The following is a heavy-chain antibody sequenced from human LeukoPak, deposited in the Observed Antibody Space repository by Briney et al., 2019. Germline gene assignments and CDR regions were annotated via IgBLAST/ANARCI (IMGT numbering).Heavy chain of an antibody. D-gene: IGHD6-13*01. Sequence: GGSLRLSCAASGFTFSSISMSWVRQAPGKGLEWVSVISGSGGTTYYADSVKGRFTVSRDNAKNSLYLQMNSLRAEDTAVYYCVRVEYSSSWLPFDYWGQGTLVTVSS. J-gene: IGHJ4*02. CDR3: VRVEYSSSWLPFDY. V-gene: IGHV3-21*01. CDR1: GFTFSSIS. CDR2: ISGSGGTT.